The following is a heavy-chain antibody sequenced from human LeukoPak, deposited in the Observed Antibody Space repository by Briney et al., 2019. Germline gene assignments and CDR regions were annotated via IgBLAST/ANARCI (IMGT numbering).Heavy chain of an antibody. J-gene: IGHJ4*02. Sequence: SETLSLTCTGSGGSISSYYWSWIRQPPGKGLEWIGYIYYSGSTNYNPSLKSRVTISVDTSKNQFSLKLSSVTAADTAVYYCARDSSSPSYFDYWGQGTLVTVSS. V-gene: IGHV4-59*01. CDR3: ARDSSSPSYFDY. CDR2: IYYSGST. CDR1: GGSISSYY. D-gene: IGHD6-6*01.